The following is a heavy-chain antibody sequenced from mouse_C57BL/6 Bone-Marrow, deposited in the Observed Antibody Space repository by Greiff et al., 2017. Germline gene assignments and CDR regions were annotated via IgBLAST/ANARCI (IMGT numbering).Heavy chain of an antibody. CDR1: GYTFTSYW. CDR3: ARDCYGSSSRWYFDV. J-gene: IGHJ1*03. D-gene: IGHD1-1*01. CDR2: IDPSDSET. V-gene: IGHV1-52*01. Sequence: QVQLKQPGAELVRPGSSVKLSCKASGYTFTSYWMHWVKQRPIQGLEWIGNIDPSDSETHYNQKFKDKATLTVDKSSSTAYMQLSSLTSEDSAVYYCARDCYGSSSRWYFDVWGTGTTVTVSS.